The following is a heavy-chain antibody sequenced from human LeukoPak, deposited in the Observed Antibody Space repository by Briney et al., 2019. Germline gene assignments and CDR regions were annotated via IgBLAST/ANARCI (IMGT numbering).Heavy chain of an antibody. CDR1: GYTFTAYY. J-gene: IGHJ6*03. Sequence: ASVKVSCKASGYTFTAYYIHRVRQAPGQGLEWMGWINPNSGDTNYAQSFQDKITMTRDTSINTGYMELSGLTFDDTAVYYCAREGWGNYYMDVWAKGPRSPSP. D-gene: IGHD2-8*02. CDR2: INPNSGDT. V-gene: IGHV1-2*02. CDR3: AREGWGNYYMDV.